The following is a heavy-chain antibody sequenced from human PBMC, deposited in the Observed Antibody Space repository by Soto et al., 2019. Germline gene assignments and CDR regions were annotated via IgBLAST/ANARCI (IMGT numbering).Heavy chain of an antibody. CDR1: GGSISSSSYY. Sequence: SETLSLTCTVSGGSISSSSYYWGWIRQPPGKGLEWIGSIYYSGSTYYNPSLKSRVTISVDTSKNQFSLKLSSVTAADSAVYYCARANGNYRIFHYWGQGALVTVSS. CDR2: IYYSGST. CDR3: ARANGNYRIFHY. J-gene: IGHJ4*02. V-gene: IGHV4-39*07. D-gene: IGHD1-7*01.